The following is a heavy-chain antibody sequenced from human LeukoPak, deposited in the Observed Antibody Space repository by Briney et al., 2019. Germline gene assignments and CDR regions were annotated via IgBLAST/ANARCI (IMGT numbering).Heavy chain of an antibody. CDR2: ISYDGSNK. V-gene: IGHV3-30*18. CDR3: AKDYDLRYFDWLPAPGNY. J-gene: IGHJ4*02. Sequence: GGSLRLSCAASGFTFSSYGMHWVRQAPGKGLEWVAVISYDGSNKYYADSVKGRFTISRDNSKNTLYLQMNSLRAEDTAVYYCAKDYDLRYFDWLPAPGNYWGQGTLVTVSS. D-gene: IGHD3-9*01. CDR1: GFTFSSYG.